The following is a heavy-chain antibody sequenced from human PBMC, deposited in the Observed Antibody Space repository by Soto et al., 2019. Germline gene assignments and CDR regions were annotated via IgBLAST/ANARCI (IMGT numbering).Heavy chain of an antibody. V-gene: IGHV5-51*01. J-gene: IGHJ4*02. CDR3: AISQQDGVHRVVHAF. D-gene: IGHD6-13*01. CDR1: GYSFTTYW. CDR2: IYPGDFDT. Sequence: PGASLKISCKGSGYSFTTYWIGWVRQMPVKGLEWMGIIYPGDFDTRYSPSFQGQVTISADKSINTAYLQWSSLKASDTAMYYCAISQQDGVHRVVHAFWRQGTLDIGSS.